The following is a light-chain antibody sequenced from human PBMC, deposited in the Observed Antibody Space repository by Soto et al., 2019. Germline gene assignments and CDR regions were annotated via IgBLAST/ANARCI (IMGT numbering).Light chain of an antibody. Sequence: DIVMTQSPDSLAVSLGEGASINCKSSQTILYSSNNKTYLAWYQQSPGQPPTLLIYWASTRESGVPDRFSGSGSGKDFNLTISSRQAEDVADYYCQQYYTTPRTFGQGTKVEIK. J-gene: IGKJ1*01. CDR3: QQYYTTPRT. V-gene: IGKV4-1*01. CDR1: QTILYSSNNKTY. CDR2: WAS.